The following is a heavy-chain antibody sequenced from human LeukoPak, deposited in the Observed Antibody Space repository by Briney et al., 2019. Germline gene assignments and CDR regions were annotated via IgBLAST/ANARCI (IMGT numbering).Heavy chain of an antibody. CDR3: ARDLSDYGGFDP. V-gene: IGHV3-74*01. Sequence: GSLRLSCAASGFTFSSYWMHWVRQAPGQGLVWVSRIYTDGSRTDYADSVKGRFTISRDNAKNTIYLQMNSLRAEDTAVYYCARDLSDYGGFDPWGQGTLVTVSS. J-gene: IGHJ5*02. CDR2: IYTDGSRT. D-gene: IGHD4-17*01. CDR1: GFTFSSYW.